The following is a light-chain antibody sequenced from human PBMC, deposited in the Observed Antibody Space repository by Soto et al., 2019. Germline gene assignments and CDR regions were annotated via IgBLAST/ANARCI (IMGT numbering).Light chain of an antibody. CDR3: SSYTSSSTWV. CDR1: SSDVGGYNY. Sequence: QSVLTQPASVSGSPGQSITISCTGTSSDVGGYNYVSWYQQHPGKAPKLMIYEVSNRPSGVSNRFSGSKSGNTASLTISGLQAEHEADYYCSSYTSSSTWVFVGGTKVTVL. J-gene: IGLJ3*02. CDR2: EVS. V-gene: IGLV2-14*01.